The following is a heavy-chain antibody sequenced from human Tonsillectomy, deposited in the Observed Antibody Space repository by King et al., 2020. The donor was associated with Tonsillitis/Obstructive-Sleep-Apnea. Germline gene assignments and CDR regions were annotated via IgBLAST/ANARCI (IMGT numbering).Heavy chain of an antibody. CDR2: ISSSSSYT. CDR3: ARVSVAXRMFXY. D-gene: IGHD5-12*01. J-gene: IGHJ4*02. Sequence: VQLVESGGGLVKPGGSLRLSCAASGFIFSDYYMSWIRQAPGKGLEWVSYISSSSSYTNYADSVKGRFTISRDNAKHSLYLQMNSRRAEDTAVYYCARVSVAXRMFXYWGQXTQVTVSS. V-gene: IGHV3-11*06. CDR1: GFIFSDYY.